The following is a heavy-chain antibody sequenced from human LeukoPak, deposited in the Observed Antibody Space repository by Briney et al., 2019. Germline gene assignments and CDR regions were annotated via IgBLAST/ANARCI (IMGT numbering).Heavy chain of an antibody. CDR1: GGSMSSNY. CDR3: ARDTSSREQILWDI. J-gene: IGHJ3*02. CDR2: IYNSGTIYYSGST. D-gene: IGHD1/OR15-1a*01. V-gene: IGHV4-59*12. Sequence: PSETLSLTCTVSGGSMSSNYWSWIRQPPGKGLEWIGYIYNSGTIYYSGSTNYNPSLLSRVTISVDTSKNQFSLKMNSVTAADTAVYYCARDTSSREQILWDIWGQGTMVTVSS.